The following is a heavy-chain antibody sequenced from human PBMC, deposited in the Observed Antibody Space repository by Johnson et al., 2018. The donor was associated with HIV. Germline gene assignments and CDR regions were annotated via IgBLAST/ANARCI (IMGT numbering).Heavy chain of an antibody. V-gene: IGHV3-20*04. Sequence: EQLVESGGGVVRPGGSLRLYCVASRFTFDNYAMNGVRQVPGKGLEWVSGIHWNGGNTDYADSVEGRFTISRDNTKNSLYLQMNSLRAEDTAVYYCARDGLAANAFDTWGQGTMVTVSS. D-gene: IGHD3/OR15-3a*01. CDR1: RFTFDNYA. J-gene: IGHJ3*02. CDR2: IHWNGGNT. CDR3: ARDGLAANAFDT.